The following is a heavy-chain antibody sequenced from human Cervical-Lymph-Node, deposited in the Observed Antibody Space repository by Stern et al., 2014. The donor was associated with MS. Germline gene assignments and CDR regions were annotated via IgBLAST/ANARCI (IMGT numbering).Heavy chain of an antibody. D-gene: IGHD2-21*02. CDR3: AGAYCGGDCPLDY. Sequence: EVQLVESGGGLVQPGGSLRLSCAVSGFTFSSFWMSWVRQAPGQGLEWVTNIKEDGSEKYYVDSVKGRFTVSRDNAKSSLYLHMNSLRAEDTAVYYCAGAYCGGDCPLDYWGQGTLVTVSS. V-gene: IGHV3-7*01. CDR1: GFTFSSFW. CDR2: IKEDGSEK. J-gene: IGHJ4*02.